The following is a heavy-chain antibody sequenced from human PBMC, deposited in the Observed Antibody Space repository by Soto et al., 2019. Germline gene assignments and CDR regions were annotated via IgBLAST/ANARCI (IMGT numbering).Heavy chain of an antibody. CDR3: ARRILDFQVYGMDV. V-gene: IGHV1-8*01. CDR1: GYTFTSYD. CDR2: INPSGGST. D-gene: IGHD2-15*01. Sequence: ASGKVSCKAPGYTFTSYDINWVRQAPGQGLEWMGIINPSGGSTSYAQKFQGRVTMTRNTSISTAYMELSSLRSEDTAVYYCARRILDFQVYGMDVWGQGTTVTVSS. J-gene: IGHJ6*02.